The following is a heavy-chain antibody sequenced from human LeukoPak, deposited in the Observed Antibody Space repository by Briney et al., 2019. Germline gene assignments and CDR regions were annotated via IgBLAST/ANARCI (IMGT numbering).Heavy chain of an antibody. D-gene: IGHD6-19*01. CDR1: GYTFTGYY. CDR2: INPNSGGT. J-gene: IGHJ5*02. V-gene: IGHV1-2*02. CDR3: ARDLNREAVAGFDP. Sequence: RASVKVSCKASGYTFTGYYMHWVRQAPGQGLEWMGWINPNSGGTNYAQKFQGRVTMTRDTSISTAYMELSRLRSDDTAVYYCARDLNREAVAGFDPWGQGTLVTVSS.